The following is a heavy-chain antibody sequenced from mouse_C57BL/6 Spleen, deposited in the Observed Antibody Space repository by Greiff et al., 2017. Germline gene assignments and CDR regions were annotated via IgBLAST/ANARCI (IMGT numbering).Heavy chain of an antibody. CDR3: ARNDRIYYGKGYYFDY. J-gene: IGHJ2*01. CDR1: GYTFTSYW. D-gene: IGHD2-1*01. CDR2: IDPNSGGT. Sequence: QVQLQQPGAELVKPGASVKLSCKASGYTFTSYWMHWVKQRPGRGLEWIGRIDPNSGGTKYNEKFKSKATLTVDKPSSTAYMQVSSLTSEDSAVYYCARNDRIYYGKGYYFDYWGQGTTLTVSS. V-gene: IGHV1-72*01.